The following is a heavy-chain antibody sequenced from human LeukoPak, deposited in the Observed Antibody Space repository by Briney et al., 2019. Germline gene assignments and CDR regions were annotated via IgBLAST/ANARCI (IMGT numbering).Heavy chain of an antibody. CDR3: ASSSHYDFWSGYYSQFDY. V-gene: IGHV3-23*01. CDR2: ITTTGDTA. Sequence: GGSLRLSCVASGFTFTKCAMSWIRQAPGKGLEWVAIITTTGDTAYYADSVKGRFTISRDNSRNTVYLQMNSLRAEDTAVYYCASSSHYDFWSGYYSQFDYWGQGTLVTVSS. D-gene: IGHD3-3*01. CDR1: GFTFTKCA. J-gene: IGHJ4*02.